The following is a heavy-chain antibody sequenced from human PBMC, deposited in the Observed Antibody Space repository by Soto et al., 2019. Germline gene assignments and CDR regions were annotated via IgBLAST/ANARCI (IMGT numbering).Heavy chain of an antibody. CDR2: TIPIFRTA. V-gene: IGHV1-69*12. CDR1: GGTFNSYA. CDR3: ASQQLGPSYYYGMDV. D-gene: IGHD6-6*01. J-gene: IGHJ6*02. Sequence: QVQLVQSGAEVKKPGSSVKVSCKASGGTFNSYAISWVRQAPGQGLEWMGGTIPIFRTADYAQKFQGRVTFXADESTSTAYMELSSLRSEDTAVYYCASQQLGPSYYYGMDVWGQGTTVTVSS.